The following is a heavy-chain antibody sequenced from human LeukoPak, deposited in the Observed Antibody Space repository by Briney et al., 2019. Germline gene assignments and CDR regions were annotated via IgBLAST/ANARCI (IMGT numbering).Heavy chain of an antibody. D-gene: IGHD6-25*01. V-gene: IGHV4-59*01. J-gene: IGHJ4*02. CDR1: GGSISSYY. CDR3: ARDAAGDYFDY. Sequence: SETLSLTCTVSGGSISSYYWSWIRQPPGKGLEWIGYIYYSGSTNYNPSLKSRVTLSVDTPKNQFSLKLSSVTAADTAVYYCARDAAGDYFDYWGQGTLVTVSS. CDR2: IYYSGST.